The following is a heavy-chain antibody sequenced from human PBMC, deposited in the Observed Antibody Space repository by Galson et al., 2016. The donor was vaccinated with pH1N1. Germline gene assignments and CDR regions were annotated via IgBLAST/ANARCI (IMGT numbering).Heavy chain of an antibody. V-gene: IGHV4-59*01. J-gene: IGHJ4*02. CDR2: IYYRGST. D-gene: IGHD3-3*01. Sequence: SETLSLTCTVSGGSISNYYWTWIRQPPGKGLEWIGYIYYRGSTNYNPSLKSRVTISVDMCRNQFSLKLTSVTAADTAVYYCARFGVGVTWGDYELESSLYFDYWGQGTLVSVSS. CDR1: GGSISNYY. CDR3: ARFGVGVTWGDYELESSLYFDY.